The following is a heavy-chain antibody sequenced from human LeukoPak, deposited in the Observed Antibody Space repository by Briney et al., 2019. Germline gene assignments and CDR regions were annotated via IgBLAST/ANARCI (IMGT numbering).Heavy chain of an antibody. CDR3: ARPGYGDYVRWFEP. J-gene: IGHJ5*02. V-gene: IGHV4-39*01. CDR1: GGSISSSSYY. D-gene: IGHD4-17*01. CDR2: TYYTEST. Sequence: SETLSLTCTVSGGSISSSSYYWGWTRQPPGRGLEGSGSTYYTESTYYNPSLKSRVTIPVDTSKNQFSLRLSSVTAADTAVYYRARPGYGDYVRWFEPWGRGILVSVSS.